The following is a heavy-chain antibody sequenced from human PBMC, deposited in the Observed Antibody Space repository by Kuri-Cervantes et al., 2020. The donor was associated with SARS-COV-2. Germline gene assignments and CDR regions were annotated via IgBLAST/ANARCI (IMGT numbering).Heavy chain of an antibody. CDR1: GFTFSSYA. Sequence: GESLKISCAASGFTFSSYAMSWVRQAPGKGLEWVSSISSSSSYIYYADSVKGRFTISRDNAKNSLYLQMNSLRAEDTAVYYCARGGVVPEVSFDYWGQGTLVTVSS. V-gene: IGHV3-21*01. CDR2: ISSSSSYI. J-gene: IGHJ4*02. D-gene: IGHD2-2*01. CDR3: ARGGVVPEVSFDY.